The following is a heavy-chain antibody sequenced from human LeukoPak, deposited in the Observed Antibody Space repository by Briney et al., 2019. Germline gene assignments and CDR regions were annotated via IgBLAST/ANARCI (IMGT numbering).Heavy chain of an antibody. CDR3: ARDGMAAAGTGFDY. Sequence: PGGSLRLSCAASGFTFSSYDMHWVRQATGKGLEWVSAIGTAGDTYYPGSVKGRFTISRENAKNSLYLQMNSLRAGDTAVYYCARDGMAAAGTGFDYWGQGTLVTVSS. CDR2: IGTAGDT. J-gene: IGHJ4*02. CDR1: GFTFSSYD. V-gene: IGHV3-13*01. D-gene: IGHD6-13*01.